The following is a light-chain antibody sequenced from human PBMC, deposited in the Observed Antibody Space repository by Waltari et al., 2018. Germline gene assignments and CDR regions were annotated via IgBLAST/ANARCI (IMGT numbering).Light chain of an antibody. CDR2: SIS. V-gene: IGKV1-16*02. J-gene: IGKJ3*01. CDR3: QQYHDHPFT. CDR1: QGISND. Sequence: DIQMTQSPSSLSASLGDRVIITCRASQGISNDLAWFQQKPGKAPKSLIYSISTLQSGVPSKFSGRGSGTDFTLTISSRQSEDLATYYGQQYHDHPFTFGPGTKVDI.